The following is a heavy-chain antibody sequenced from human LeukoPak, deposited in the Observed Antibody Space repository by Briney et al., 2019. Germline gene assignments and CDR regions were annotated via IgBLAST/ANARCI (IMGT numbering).Heavy chain of an antibody. J-gene: IGHJ6*03. V-gene: IGHV1-8*01. CDR1: GYTFTSYD. CDR2: MNPNSGNT. Sequence: ASVKVSCKASGYTFTSYDINWVRQATGQGLEWMGWMNPNSGNTGYAQKFQGRVTMTTDTSTSTAYMELRSLRSDDTAVYYCARDWDCSSTSCFMDVWGKGTTVTVSS. CDR3: ARDWDCSSTSCFMDV. D-gene: IGHD2-2*01.